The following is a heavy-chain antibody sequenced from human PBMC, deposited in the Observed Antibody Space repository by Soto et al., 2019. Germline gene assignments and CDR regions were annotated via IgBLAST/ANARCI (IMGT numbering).Heavy chain of an antibody. CDR2: ISGSGGNT. V-gene: IGHV3-23*01. Sequence: EVQVLESGGDLVQPGGSLRLSCVGSGFTFSSYAMSWVRQAPGKGLEWVSAISGSGGNTYYADSVKGRFTVSRDNSKNTLYLQMDGLRDEDTALYYCARSMSGTWVRRLFAQWGQGTLDTVTS. CDR1: GFTFSSYA. CDR3: ARSMSGTWVRRLFAQ. D-gene: IGHD1-26*01. J-gene: IGHJ4*02.